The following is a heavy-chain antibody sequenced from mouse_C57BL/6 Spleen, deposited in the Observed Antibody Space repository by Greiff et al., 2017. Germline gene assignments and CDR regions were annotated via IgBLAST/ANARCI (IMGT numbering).Heavy chain of an antibody. J-gene: IGHJ3*01. V-gene: IGHV1-81*01. CDR1: GYTFTSYG. CDR3: ARHYDDEAWFAY. Sequence: QVQLQQSGAELARPGASVKLSCKASGYTFTSYGLSWVKQRTGQGLEWIGEIYPRSGNTYYNEKFKGKATLTADKSSSTAYMELRSLTSEDSAVYFCARHYDDEAWFAYWGQGTLVTVSA. CDR2: IYPRSGNT. D-gene: IGHD2-4*01.